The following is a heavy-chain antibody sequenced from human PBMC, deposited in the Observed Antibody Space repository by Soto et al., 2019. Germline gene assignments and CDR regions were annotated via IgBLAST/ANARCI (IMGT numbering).Heavy chain of an antibody. CDR3: ARDLLCAVDILTGSSGMDV. CDR1: GGTFSSYA. V-gene: IGHV1-69*12. Sequence: QVQLVQSGAEVKKPGSSVKVSCKASGGTFSSYAISWVRQAPGQGLEWMGGIIPIFGTANYAQKFQGRVTITADESTSTAYMELSSLRSEDTAVYYCARDLLCAVDILTGSSGMDVWGQGTTVTVSS. CDR2: IIPIFGTA. J-gene: IGHJ6*02. D-gene: IGHD3-9*01.